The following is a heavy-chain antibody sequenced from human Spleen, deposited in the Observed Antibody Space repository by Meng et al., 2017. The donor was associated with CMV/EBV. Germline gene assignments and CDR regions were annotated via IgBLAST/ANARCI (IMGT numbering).Heavy chain of an antibody. D-gene: IGHD1-1*01. J-gene: IGHJ5*02. CDR2: IYYSGST. CDR1: GGSISSYN. V-gene: IGHV4-59*01. CDR3: ARVDGTHPFGP. Sequence: SETLSLTCTVSGGSISSYNWSWIRQPPGKGLEWIGYIYYSGSTNYNPSLKSRVTRSVDTSKNQFSLKLSSVTAADTAVYYCARVDGTHPFGPWGQGTPVTVS.